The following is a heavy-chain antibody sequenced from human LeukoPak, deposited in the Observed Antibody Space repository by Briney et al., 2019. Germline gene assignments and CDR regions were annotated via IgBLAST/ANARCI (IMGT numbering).Heavy chain of an antibody. J-gene: IGHJ6*03. V-gene: IGHV3-30*04. D-gene: IGHD5-12*01. CDR3: AREGGGSSDLFYYHMDV. CDR2: ISYDGNNK. CDR1: GLTFRSS. Sequence: GGSLRLSCAASGLTFRSSLHWVRQAPGKGLEWVAVISYDGNNKYYVDSVKGRFTISRDNSKNTLYLQMNSLRAEDTAEYYCAREGGGSSDLFYYHMDVWGKGTTVTISS.